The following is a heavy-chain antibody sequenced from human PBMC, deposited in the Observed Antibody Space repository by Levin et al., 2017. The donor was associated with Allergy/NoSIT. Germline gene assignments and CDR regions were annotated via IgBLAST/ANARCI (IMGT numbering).Heavy chain of an antibody. V-gene: IGHV3-9*01. J-gene: IGHJ4*02. Sequence: PGGSLRLSCAASGFTFHDYAMHWVRQAPGKGLEWVSGISWKSGSIAYADSVKGRFTISRDNAKNSLYLQMKSLRAEDTALYYCAKDRGLHDLDSIDYWGQGTLVTVSS. CDR1: GFTFHDYA. CDR2: ISWKSGSI. CDR3: AKDRGLHDLDSIDY. D-gene: IGHD5-12*01.